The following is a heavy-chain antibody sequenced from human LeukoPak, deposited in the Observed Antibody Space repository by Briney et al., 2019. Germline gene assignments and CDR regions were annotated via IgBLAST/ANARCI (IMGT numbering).Heavy chain of an antibody. J-gene: IGHJ4*02. Sequence: SETLSLTCAVSGASISSSNWWSWVRQPPGKRLEWIGEIYHGGKINYNPSLKSRVTMSVDTSKNQFSLKLNSVTAADTAVYYCARDLLAGLDYWGQGILVTVSS. CDR3: ARDLLAGLDY. D-gene: IGHD2-15*01. CDR1: GASISSSNW. CDR2: IYHGGKI. V-gene: IGHV4-4*02.